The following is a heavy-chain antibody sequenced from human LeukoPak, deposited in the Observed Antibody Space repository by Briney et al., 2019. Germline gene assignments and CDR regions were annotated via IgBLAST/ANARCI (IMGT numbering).Heavy chain of an antibody. D-gene: IGHD6-13*01. V-gene: IGHV3-74*01. CDR2: INSDGSST. CDR1: GFTFSSYW. CDR3: ARVESSSSKAPKAY. Sequence: GGSLRLSCAASGFTFSSYWVHWVRQAPGKGLVWVSRINSDGSSTSYADSVKGRFTISRDNAKNTLYLQMNSLRAEDTAVYYCARVESSSSKAPKAYWGQGTLVTVSS. J-gene: IGHJ4*02.